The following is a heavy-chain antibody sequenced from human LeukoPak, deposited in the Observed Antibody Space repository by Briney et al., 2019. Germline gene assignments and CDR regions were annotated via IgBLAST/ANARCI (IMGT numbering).Heavy chain of an antibody. CDR2: ISAYNGNT. Sequence: GASVKVSCKASGYTFTNYGISWVRQAPGQGLEGMGWISAYNGNTNYAQKVQGRVSMTTDTSTSRAHMELRSLRSDDTAVYYCARGGEEGDYYGLVYWGQGTLVTVSS. J-gene: IGHJ4*02. D-gene: IGHD3-10*01. V-gene: IGHV1-18*04. CDR1: GYTFTNYG. CDR3: ARGGEEGDYYGLVY.